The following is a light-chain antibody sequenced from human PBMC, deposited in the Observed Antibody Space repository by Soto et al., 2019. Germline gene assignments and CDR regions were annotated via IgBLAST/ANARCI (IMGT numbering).Light chain of an antibody. CDR1: QIVSSN. J-gene: IGKJ5*01. Sequence: VLTKSPGTIALSQGERVTXSCRXSQIVSSNYLAWYQQKPFQPPMLLIYVASIISTCIPYIFSWFWTDLTDFTLTISSLQSEDFAVYYCQQYNNWPQHFGQGTRIAIK. CDR3: QQYNNWPQH. V-gene: IGKV3D-15*01. CDR2: VAS.